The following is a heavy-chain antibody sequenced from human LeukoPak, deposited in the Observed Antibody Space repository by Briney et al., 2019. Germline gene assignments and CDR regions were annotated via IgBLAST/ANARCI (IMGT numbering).Heavy chain of an antibody. J-gene: IGHJ4*02. D-gene: IGHD4-11*01. CDR1: GFTFSDYG. CDR3: ARSITTPFDY. V-gene: IGHV3-20*01. CDR2: LNWNGDST. Sequence: GGSPRLSCAGSGFTFSDYGMSWVRQAPGKGLEWVCGLNWNGDSTDYADSVKGRFTIFRDNAKNSLYLQMNNLRAEDTALYHCARSITTPFDYWGQGTLVTVSS.